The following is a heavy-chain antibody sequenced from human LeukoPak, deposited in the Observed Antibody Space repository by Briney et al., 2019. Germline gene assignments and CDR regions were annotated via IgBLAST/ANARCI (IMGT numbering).Heavy chain of an antibody. J-gene: IGHJ4*02. CDR1: GFTFSSFW. Sequence: GGSLRLSCAASGFTFSSFWMSWVRQAPGKGLEWVANIKQDEGEKYYVDSVKGRFTISRDNAKNSLYLQMNSLRVEGTAVYYCARDKVVGATYLDYWGQGTLVTVSA. D-gene: IGHD1-26*01. V-gene: IGHV3-7*01. CDR2: IKQDEGEK. CDR3: ARDKVVGATYLDY.